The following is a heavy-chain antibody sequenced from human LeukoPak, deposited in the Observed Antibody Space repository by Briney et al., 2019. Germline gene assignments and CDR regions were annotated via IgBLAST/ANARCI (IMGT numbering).Heavy chain of an antibody. CDR1: GYSFTNYW. CDR3: ARLGLLSYFDY. V-gene: IGHV5-51*01. D-gene: IGHD2-15*01. Sequence: GESLKISCKGSGYSFTNYWIGWVRQMPGKGLEWMGIIYPGDSDTRYSPSFQGQVTISADKSIRPAYLQWSSLKASDTAMYYCARLGLLSYFDYWGQGTLVTVSS. J-gene: IGHJ4*02. CDR2: IYPGDSDT.